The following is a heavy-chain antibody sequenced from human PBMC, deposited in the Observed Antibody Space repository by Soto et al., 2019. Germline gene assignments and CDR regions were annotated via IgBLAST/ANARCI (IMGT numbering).Heavy chain of an antibody. CDR3: ARVYSYGSYYFDY. CDR2: IYSGGTT. Sequence: QLQLQESGPGLVKPSEILSLTCTVSGVSISSSNYYWGWIRQPPGKGLEWIGSIYSGGTTYYNPPLKSRVTISVDTSKNQFSLKLTSVTAADTAVYYCARVYSYGSYYFDYWGQGTLVTVSS. V-gene: IGHV4-39*01. D-gene: IGHD5-18*01. CDR1: GVSISSSNYY. J-gene: IGHJ4*02.